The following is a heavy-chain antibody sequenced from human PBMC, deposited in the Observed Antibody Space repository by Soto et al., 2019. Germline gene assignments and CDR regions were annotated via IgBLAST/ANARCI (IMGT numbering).Heavy chain of an antibody. CDR2: IRSKAYGGTT. Sequence: GGSLRLSCTASGFTLGYYAMSWFRQAPGKGLGWVGFIRSKAYGGTTEYAASVKGRFTISRDDSKSIAYLQMNSLKTEDTAVYYCTRAGGSAVIDYWGQGTLVTVSS. CDR3: TRAGGSAVIDY. D-gene: IGHD3-16*01. CDR1: GFTLGYYA. V-gene: IGHV3-49*03. J-gene: IGHJ4*02.